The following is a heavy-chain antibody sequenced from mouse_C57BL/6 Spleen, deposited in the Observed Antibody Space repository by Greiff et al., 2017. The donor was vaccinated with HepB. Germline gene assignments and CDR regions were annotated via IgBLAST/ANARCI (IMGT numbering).Heavy chain of an antibody. CDR3: ARGNYYGSSWFAY. D-gene: IGHD1-1*01. Sequence: VKLMESGPGLVQPSQSLSITCTVSGFSLTSYGVHWVRQSPGKGLEWLGVIWSGGSTDYNAAFISRLSISKDNSKSQVFFKMNSLQADDTAIYYCARGNYYGSSWFAYWGQGTLVTVSA. CDR1: GFSLTSYG. J-gene: IGHJ3*01. V-gene: IGHV2-2*01. CDR2: IWSGGST.